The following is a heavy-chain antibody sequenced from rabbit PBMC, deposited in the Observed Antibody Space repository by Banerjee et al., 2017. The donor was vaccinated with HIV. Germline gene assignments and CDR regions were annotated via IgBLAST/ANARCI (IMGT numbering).Heavy chain of an antibody. J-gene: IGHJ4*01. CDR3: ARDYTAKRWYLDL. Sequence: QSLEESGGDLVKPGASLTLTCTASGFSFSSYGVSWVRQAPGKGLEWIGYINTVSVSTYYASWAKGRFTISKTSSTTVTLQMTSLTAADTATYFCARDYTAKRWYLDLWGPGTLVTVS. V-gene: IGHV1S40*01. CDR1: GFSFSSYG. CDR2: INTVSVST. D-gene: IGHD7-1*01.